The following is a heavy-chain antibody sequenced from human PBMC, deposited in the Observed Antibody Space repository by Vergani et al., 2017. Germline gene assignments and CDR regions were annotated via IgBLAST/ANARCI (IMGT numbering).Heavy chain of an antibody. CDR2: ISGSGGST. CDR3: AKAITFGVVKTNLICFDY. D-gene: IGHD3-3*01. V-gene: IGHV3-23*01. CDR1: GFTFSSYA. J-gene: IGHJ4*02. Sequence: VQLLESGGGLVQPGGSLRLSCAASGFTFSSYAMSWVRQAPGKGLEWVSAISGSGGSTYYADSVKGRFTISRDNSKNTLYLQMNSLRAEDTAVYYCAKAITFGVVKTNLICFDYWGQGTLVTVSS.